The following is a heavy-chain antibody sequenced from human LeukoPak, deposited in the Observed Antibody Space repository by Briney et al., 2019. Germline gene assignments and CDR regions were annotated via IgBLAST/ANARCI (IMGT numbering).Heavy chain of an antibody. V-gene: IGHV3-23*01. J-gene: IGHJ4*02. CDR2: VSGSGDRM. CDR1: GFTFSNVW. Sequence: GGSLRLSCAASGFTFSNVWMNWVRQAPGKGLEWVATVSGSGDRMYHADSVKGRFTISRDNSKNTIYLQMNSLRAEDTALYYCAKAAAAPGLDFWGQGTLVTVSS. D-gene: IGHD6-13*01. CDR3: AKAAAAPGLDF.